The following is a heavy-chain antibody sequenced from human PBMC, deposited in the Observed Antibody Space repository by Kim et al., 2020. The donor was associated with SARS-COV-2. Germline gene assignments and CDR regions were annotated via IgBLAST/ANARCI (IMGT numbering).Heavy chain of an antibody. J-gene: IGHJ4*02. Sequence: SETLSLTCAVYGGSFSGYYWSWIRQPPGKGLEWIGEINHSGSTNYNPSLKSRVTISVDTSKNQFSLKLSSVTAADTAVYYCARGRSGSYFPFDYWGQGTLVTVSS. CDR1: GGSFSGYY. V-gene: IGHV4-34*01. CDR2: INHSGST. D-gene: IGHD1-26*01. CDR3: ARGRSGSYFPFDY.